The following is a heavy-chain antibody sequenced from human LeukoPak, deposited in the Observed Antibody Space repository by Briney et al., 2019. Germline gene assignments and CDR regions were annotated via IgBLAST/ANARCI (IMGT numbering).Heavy chain of an antibody. CDR1: GGSTSKDDYF. J-gene: IGHJ4*02. Sequence: SQTLSLTCTVSGGSTSKDDYFWSWIRQHPGKGLEWIGFIYNSGSAYYNPSLKSRGTISVDTSKNQLSLKLSSVTAADTAVYYCARDRGGEIFDHWGQGTLVTVSS. V-gene: IGHV4-31*03. CDR3: ARDRGGEIFDH. D-gene: IGHD2-15*01. CDR2: IYNSGSA.